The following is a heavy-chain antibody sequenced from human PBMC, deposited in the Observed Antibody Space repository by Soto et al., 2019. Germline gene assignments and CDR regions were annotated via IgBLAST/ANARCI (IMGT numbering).Heavy chain of an antibody. D-gene: IGHD3-22*01. CDR3: ARDIHRYYYDSSGYYYVDY. CDR2: ISAYNGNT. V-gene: IGHV1-18*04. J-gene: IGHJ4*02. Sequence: ASVKVSCKASGYTFTSYGISWVRQAPGQGLEWMGWISAYNGNTNYAQKLQGRVTMTTDTSTSTAYMELRSLRSDDTAVYYCARDIHRYYYDSSGYYYVDYWGQGTLVTVSS. CDR1: GYTFTSYG.